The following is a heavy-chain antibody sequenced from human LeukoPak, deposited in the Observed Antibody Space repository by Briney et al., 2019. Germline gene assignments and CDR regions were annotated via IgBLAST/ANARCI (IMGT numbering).Heavy chain of an antibody. J-gene: IGHJ4*02. CDR3: ARVLWNGDYPRFDY. CDR2: IYSGGTT. CDR1: GFNVSNNY. V-gene: IGHV3-53*01. D-gene: IGHD4-17*01. Sequence: PGGSLRLSCAASGFNVSNNYINWVRQAPGKGLEWVSIIYSGGTTYYADSVKGRFTISRDNSKNTLYLQMNSLRDEDTAVYYCARVLWNGDYPRFDYWGQGTLVTVSS.